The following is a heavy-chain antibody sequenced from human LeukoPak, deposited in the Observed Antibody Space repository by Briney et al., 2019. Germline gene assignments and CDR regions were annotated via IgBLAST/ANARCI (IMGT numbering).Heavy chain of an antibody. CDR2: IYYSGST. J-gene: IGHJ4*02. Sequence: SETLSLTCTVSGGSISSYYWSWIRQPPGEGLEWRGYIYYSGSTNYNPSLTSRVTIAVDTSKNQFSLKLSSVTAADTAVYYCARDTGAGGYSYGRIFDYWGQGTLVTVSS. D-gene: IGHD5-18*01. CDR3: ARDTGAGGYSYGRIFDY. CDR1: GGSISSYY. V-gene: IGHV4-59*01.